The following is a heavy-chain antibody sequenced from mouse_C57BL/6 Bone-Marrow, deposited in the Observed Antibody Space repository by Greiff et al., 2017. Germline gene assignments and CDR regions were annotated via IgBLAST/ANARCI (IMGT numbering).Heavy chain of an antibody. V-gene: IGHV1-81*01. J-gene: IGHJ4*01. CDR3: ARPIYYDYHYYAMDY. CDR1: GYTFTSYG. D-gene: IGHD2-4*01. Sequence: VQLQQSGAELARPGASVKLSCKASGYTFTSYGISWVKQRTGQGLEWIGEIYPRSGNTYYNEKFKGKATLTADKSSSTAYMELRSLTSEDSAVYFCARPIYYDYHYYAMDYWGQGTSVTVSS. CDR2: IYPRSGNT.